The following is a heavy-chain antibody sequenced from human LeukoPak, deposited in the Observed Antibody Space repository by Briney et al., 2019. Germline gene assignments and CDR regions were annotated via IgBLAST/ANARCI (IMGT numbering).Heavy chain of an antibody. CDR3: ARLGLEVGGPNWFDP. CDR1: GFSFSSNW. D-gene: IGHD1-1*01. CDR2: IKRDGSQK. Sequence: GGSLRLSCAAPGFSFSSNWMGWVRQAPGKGLEWVARIKRDGSQKYYLDSVKGRFTISRDNAKNSLYLQMNSLRVEDTAVYYCARLGLEVGGPNWFDPWGQGTLVTVSS. V-gene: IGHV3-7*01. J-gene: IGHJ5*02.